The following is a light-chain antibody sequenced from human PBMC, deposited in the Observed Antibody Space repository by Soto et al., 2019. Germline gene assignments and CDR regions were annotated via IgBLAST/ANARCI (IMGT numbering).Light chain of an antibody. Sequence: DIQMTQSPSSLSASVGDRVTITCRASQGIRKDLCWYQQRPGKAPKRLIFGASSLQSGVPSRFSGSAPGTEFTLTISSLQPEDFATYFCLQHNSYPLTFGGGTKVDLK. CDR1: QGIRKD. CDR2: GAS. V-gene: IGKV1-17*01. CDR3: LQHNSYPLT. J-gene: IGKJ4*01.